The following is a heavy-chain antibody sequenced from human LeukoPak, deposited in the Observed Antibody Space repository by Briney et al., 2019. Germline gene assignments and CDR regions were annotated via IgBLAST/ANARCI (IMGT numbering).Heavy chain of an antibody. Sequence: SETLSLTCTASGGSISSHYWSWIRQPPGKGLEWIGYIYYSGSTNYNPSLKSRVTISVDTSKNQFSLKLSSVTAADTAVYCCARDSRTRYFDYWGQGTLVTVSS. V-gene: IGHV4-59*11. CDR2: IYYSGST. CDR3: ARDSRTRYFDY. D-gene: IGHD2-2*01. CDR1: GGSISSHY. J-gene: IGHJ4*02.